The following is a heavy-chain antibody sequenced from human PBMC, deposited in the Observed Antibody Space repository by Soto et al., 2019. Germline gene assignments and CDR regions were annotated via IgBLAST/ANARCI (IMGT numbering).Heavy chain of an antibody. Sequence: EVQLLESGGGLVQPGGSLRLSCAASGFTFSSYAMSWVRQAPGKGLEWVSGISGSGDSTYYADSVKGRFTISRDSSKNTLYLKMNSLIAEDTAVYYCAKDRVLTGSMGAFGYWGQGTLVTVSS. CDR3: AKDRVLTGSMGAFGY. D-gene: IGHD2-21*02. V-gene: IGHV3-23*01. CDR2: ISGSGDST. CDR1: GFTFSSYA. J-gene: IGHJ4*02.